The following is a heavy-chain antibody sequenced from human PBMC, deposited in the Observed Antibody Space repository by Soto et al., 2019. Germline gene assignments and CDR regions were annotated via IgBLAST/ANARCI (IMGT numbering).Heavy chain of an antibody. Sequence: ASVKVSCKASGYTFTSYGISWVRQAHGHGLEWMGWISAYNGNTNYGQRLQGRVTMTQATSTSTAYMELRSLRSDDTAVYYCAKGIAAAPLSAFDIWGQGTMVAVSS. V-gene: IGHV1-18*01. J-gene: IGHJ3*02. D-gene: IGHD6-13*01. CDR2: ISAYNGNT. CDR3: AKGIAAAPLSAFDI. CDR1: GYTFTSYG.